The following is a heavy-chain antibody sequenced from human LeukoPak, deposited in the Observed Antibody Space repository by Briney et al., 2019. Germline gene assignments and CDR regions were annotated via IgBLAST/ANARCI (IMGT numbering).Heavy chain of an antibody. CDR1: GGSISSYY. Sequence: PSETLSLTCSVSGGSISSYYWSWIRQPPGKGLEWIGYIYYSENTNYNPSLKSRVTMFVDMSKNQFSLRLSSVTAADTAVYYCARHRAYSSSSPFDYWGQGTLVTVSS. D-gene: IGHD6-6*01. CDR2: IYYSENT. J-gene: IGHJ4*02. CDR3: ARHRAYSSSSPFDY. V-gene: IGHV4-59*08.